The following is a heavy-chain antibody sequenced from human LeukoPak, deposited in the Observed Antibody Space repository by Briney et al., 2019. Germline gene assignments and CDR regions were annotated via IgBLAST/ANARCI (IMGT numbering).Heavy chain of an antibody. CDR1: GFTFSTRT. J-gene: IGHJ4*02. V-gene: IGHV3-21*01. CDR3: ARDAGYYDSSGHYNLLDY. CDR2: ISSTSVYI. Sequence: GGSLRLSCAASGFTFSTRTMNWVRQAPGKGLEWVSSISSTSVYIYYADSLKGRLTISRDNAKNSLYLQVNSLRAEDTAVYYCARDAGYYDSSGHYNLLDYWGQGTLVTVSS. D-gene: IGHD3-22*01.